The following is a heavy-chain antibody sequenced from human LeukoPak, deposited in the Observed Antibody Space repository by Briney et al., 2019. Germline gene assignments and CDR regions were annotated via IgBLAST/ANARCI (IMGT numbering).Heavy chain of an antibody. V-gene: IGHV1-69*05. Sequence: SVKVSCKASGGTFSSYSITWVRQAPGQGLEWMGGIMPLFNTANYAQQFQGRVTITTDDSTSTAYMELSSLRFEDTAMYYCARVDRYHYYLDVWGKGTTVTVSS. CDR2: IMPLFNTA. CDR1: GGTFSSYS. J-gene: IGHJ6*03. CDR3: ARVDRYHYYLDV.